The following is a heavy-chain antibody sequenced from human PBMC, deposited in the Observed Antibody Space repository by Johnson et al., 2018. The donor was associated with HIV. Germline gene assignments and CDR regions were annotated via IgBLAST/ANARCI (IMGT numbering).Heavy chain of an antibody. D-gene: IGHD1-26*01. CDR2: INWNGGST. CDR3: ARGSEWELLPNDAFDI. V-gene: IGHV3-20*04. J-gene: IGHJ3*02. CDR1: GFTFDDYG. Sequence: VQLVESGGGVVRPGGSLRLSCAASGFTFDDYGMSWVRQALGKGLEWVSGINWNGGSTGYADSVKGRFTISRDNAKNSLYLQMNSLRAEDTAVYYCARGSEWELLPNDAFDIWGQGTMVTVS.